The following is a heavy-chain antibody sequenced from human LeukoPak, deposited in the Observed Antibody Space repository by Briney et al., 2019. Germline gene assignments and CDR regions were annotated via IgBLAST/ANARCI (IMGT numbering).Heavy chain of an antibody. CDR1: GFTLSNYW. D-gene: IGHD6-13*01. CDR3: ARHPIADAFDI. J-gene: IGHJ3*02. V-gene: IGHV4-39*01. CDR2: IYYSGST. Sequence: GSLRLSCAASGFTLSNYWMSWIRQPPGKGLEWIGSIYYSGSTYYNPSLKSRVTISVDTSKNQFSLKLSSVTAADTAVYYCARHPIADAFDIWGQGTMVTVSS.